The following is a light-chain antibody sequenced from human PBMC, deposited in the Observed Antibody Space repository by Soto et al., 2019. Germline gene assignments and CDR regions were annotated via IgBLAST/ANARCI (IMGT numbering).Light chain of an antibody. J-gene: IGKJ3*01. Sequence: EIALTQSPGTLSVSPGERATLSCRASQSVSSNLAWYQQKPGQAPRLLIYGASSRATGIPDRFSGSGFGTAFTLTISRLEPEDFAVYYCQHYDISLFAFGPGTKVDTK. CDR3: QHYDISLFA. CDR2: GAS. V-gene: IGKV3-20*01. CDR1: QSVSSN.